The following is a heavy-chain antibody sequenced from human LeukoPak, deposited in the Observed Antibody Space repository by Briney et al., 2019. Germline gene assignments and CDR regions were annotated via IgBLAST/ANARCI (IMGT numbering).Heavy chain of an antibody. J-gene: IGHJ6*03. V-gene: IGHV1-24*01. Sequence: GASVKVSCKVSGYTLTELSMHWVRQAPGKGLEWMGGFDTEDGETSYAQKFQGRVTITDDTSTDTAYMELSSLRSEDTAVYYCATMRHVGYYYYYYMDVWGKGTTVTVSS. CDR1: GYTLTELS. CDR3: ATMRHVGYYYYYYMDV. CDR2: FDTEDGET. D-gene: IGHD1-26*01.